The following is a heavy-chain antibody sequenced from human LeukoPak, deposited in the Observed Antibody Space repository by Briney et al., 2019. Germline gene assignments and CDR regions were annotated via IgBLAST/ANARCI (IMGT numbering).Heavy chain of an antibody. CDR3: AREDSSGLDY. CDR1: GCTFSIYE. V-gene: IGHV3-48*03. J-gene: IGHJ4*02. CDR2: SSSGSTI. Sequence: PGGSLRLSCAASGCTFSIYEMNWVREAPGKGLEWVSSSSGSTIYYADSVKGRFTISRDNAKNSLYLQMNSLRAEDTAIYYCAREDSSGLDYWGQGTLVTVSS. D-gene: IGHD6-19*01.